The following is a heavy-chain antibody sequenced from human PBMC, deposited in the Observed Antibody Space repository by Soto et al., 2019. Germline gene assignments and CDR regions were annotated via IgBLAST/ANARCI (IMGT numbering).Heavy chain of an antibody. Sequence: SETLSLTCAVSHGSISSSNWWSCVRQPPGKGLEWIGEIYHSGSTNYNPSLKSRVTISVDKSKNQFSLKLSSVTAADTAVYYCAREEIPIFGVVIDYWGQGTLVTVSS. CDR3: AREEIPIFGVVIDY. CDR2: IYHSGST. V-gene: IGHV4-4*02. J-gene: IGHJ4*02. CDR1: HGSISSSNW. D-gene: IGHD3-3*01.